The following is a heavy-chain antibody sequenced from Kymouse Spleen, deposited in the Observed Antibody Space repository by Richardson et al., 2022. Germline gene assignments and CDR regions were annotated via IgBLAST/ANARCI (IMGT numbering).Heavy chain of an antibody. Sequence: QVQLQQWGAGLLKPSETLSLTCAVYGGSFSGYYWSWIRQPPGKGLEWIGEINHSGSTNYNPSLKSRVTISVDTSKNQFSLKLSSVTAADTAVYYCARGYDILTGYPHYFDYWGQGTLVTVSS. D-gene: IGHD3-9*01. CDR3: ARGYDILTGYPHYFDY. CDR1: GGSFSGYY. J-gene: IGHJ4*02. V-gene: IGHV4-34*01. CDR2: INHSGST.